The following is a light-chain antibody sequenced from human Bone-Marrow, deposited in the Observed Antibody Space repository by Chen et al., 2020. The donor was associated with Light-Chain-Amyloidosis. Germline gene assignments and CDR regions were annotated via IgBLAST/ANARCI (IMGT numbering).Light chain of an antibody. CDR1: SSDVGSYNH. CDR3: SSCTITYTLV. Sequence: QSALTQPASVSGSPGQSITISCTGTSSDVGSYNHVSWYQQPPAKAPKLMIYEVTNRPSWVPSRFSRSKSANTSSLTISELQTEAESDYFCSSCTITYTLVFGSGTRVTVL. CDR2: EVT. J-gene: IGLJ1*01. V-gene: IGLV2-14*01.